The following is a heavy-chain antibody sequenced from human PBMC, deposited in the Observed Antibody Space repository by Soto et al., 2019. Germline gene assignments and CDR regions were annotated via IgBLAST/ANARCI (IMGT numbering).Heavy chain of an antibody. J-gene: IGHJ4*02. V-gene: IGHV3-30-3*01. Sequence: GGSLRLSCAASGFILSNYTIHWVRQAPGKGLEWVAVISYDESDKYYADSVRGRLTISRDISKNTLYLQMNSLRTEDTAVYYCARQYADLDYWGQGTLVTVSS. CDR1: GFILSNYT. CDR2: ISYDESDK. CDR3: ARQYADLDY.